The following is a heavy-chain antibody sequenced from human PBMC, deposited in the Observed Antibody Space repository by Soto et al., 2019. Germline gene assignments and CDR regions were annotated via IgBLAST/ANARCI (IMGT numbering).Heavy chain of an antibody. CDR3: AKDQQLVRGPLDY. V-gene: IGHV3-30*18. CDR1: GFTFSSYG. D-gene: IGHD6-13*01. J-gene: IGHJ4*02. CDR2: ISYDGSNK. Sequence: LRLSCAASGFTFSSYGMHWVRQAQGKGLEWVAVISYDGSNKYYADSVKGRFTISRDNSKNTLYLQMNSLRAEDTAVYYCAKDQQLVRGPLDYWGQGTLVTVSS.